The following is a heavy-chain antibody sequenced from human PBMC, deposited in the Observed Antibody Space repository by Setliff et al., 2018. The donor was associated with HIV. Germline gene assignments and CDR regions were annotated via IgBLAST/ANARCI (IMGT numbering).Heavy chain of an antibody. D-gene: IGHD3-16*02. CDR2: IIPILGTT. CDR3: AKVFWGSYPTPNAFDI. Sequence: GASVKVSCKASGGTFSKDAINWVREAPGQGLEWMGGIIPILGTTNYAQKFQGRVTITADESTSTAYMELSSLRAEDTAVYYCAKVFWGSYPTPNAFDIWGQGTMVTVSS. V-gene: IGHV1-69*13. J-gene: IGHJ3*02. CDR1: GGTFSKDA.